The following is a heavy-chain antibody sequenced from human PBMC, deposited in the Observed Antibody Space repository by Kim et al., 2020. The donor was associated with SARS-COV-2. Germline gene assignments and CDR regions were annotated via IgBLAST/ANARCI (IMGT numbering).Heavy chain of an antibody. J-gene: IGHJ6*03. D-gene: IGHD3-3*01. CDR3: ARGDYDFWSGSPTGDYYYYYYMDV. V-gene: IGHV3-33*01. Sequence: GGSLRLSCAASGFTFSSYGMHWVRQAPGKGLEWVAVIWYDGSNKYYADSVKGRFTISRDNSKNTLYLQMNSLRAEDTAVYYCARGDYDFWSGSPTGDYYYYYYMDVWGKGTTVTVSS. CDR1: GFTFSSYG. CDR2: IWYDGSNK.